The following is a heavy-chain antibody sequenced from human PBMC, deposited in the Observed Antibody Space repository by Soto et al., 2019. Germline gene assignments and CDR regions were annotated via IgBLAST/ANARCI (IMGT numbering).Heavy chain of an antibody. CDR1: GGTFSSYA. V-gene: IGHV1-69*12. CDR3: ARQSSSWYFNWFDP. Sequence: QVQLVQSGAEVKKPGSSVKVSCKASGGTFSSYAISWVRQAPGQGLEWMGGIIPIFGTANYAQKFQGRVTXXAXEXXSTAYMELSSLRSEDTAVYYCARQSSSWYFNWFDPWGQGTLVTVSS. D-gene: IGHD6-13*01. CDR2: IIPIFGTA. J-gene: IGHJ5*02.